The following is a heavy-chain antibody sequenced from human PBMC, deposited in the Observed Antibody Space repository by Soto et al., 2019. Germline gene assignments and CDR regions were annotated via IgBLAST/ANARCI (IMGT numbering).Heavy chain of an antibody. J-gene: IGHJ4*02. D-gene: IGHD5-18*01. CDR2: INPDTGDT. CDR3: ARGPQLWLPPSDY. V-gene: IGHV1-2*02. Sequence: ASVKVSCQTSGFTFTGYSIHWVRQAPGQGPEWMGWINPDTGDTKYAQRFQGRVALTSDTSINTAYMDLSRLRPDDTAVFYCARGPQLWLPPSDYWGQGTLVTVSS. CDR1: GFTFTGYS.